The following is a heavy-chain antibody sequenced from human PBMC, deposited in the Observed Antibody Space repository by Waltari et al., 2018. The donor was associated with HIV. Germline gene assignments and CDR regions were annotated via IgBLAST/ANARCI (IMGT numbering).Heavy chain of an antibody. V-gene: IGHV3-74*01. J-gene: IGHJ4*02. CDR2: INSDGSST. D-gene: IGHD5-12*01. Sequence: EVQLVESGGGLVQPGGSLGLPCAASGFTFSSPWMHWVRQVPGKGLVWVSRINSDGSSTTYADSVKGRFTISRDNAKSTLYLQMNSLRDEDTAVYYCARTFTVATISPLLHWGQGTLVTVSS. CDR1: GFTFSSPW. CDR3: ARTFTVATISPLLH.